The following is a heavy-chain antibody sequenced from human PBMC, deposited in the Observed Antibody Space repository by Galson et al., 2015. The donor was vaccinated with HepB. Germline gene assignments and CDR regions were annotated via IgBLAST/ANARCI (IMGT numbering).Heavy chain of an antibody. D-gene: IGHD6-19*01. CDR2: IWYDGSNK. Sequence: SLRLSCAASGFTFSSYGMHWVRQAPGKGLEWVAVIWYDGSNKYYADSVKGRFTISRDNSKNTLYLQMNSLRAEDTAVYYCARDEVYGGLVLTVYYYYYGMDVWGQGTTVTVSS. CDR1: GFTFSSYG. CDR3: ARDEVYGGLVLTVYYYYYGMDV. J-gene: IGHJ6*02. V-gene: IGHV3-33*01.